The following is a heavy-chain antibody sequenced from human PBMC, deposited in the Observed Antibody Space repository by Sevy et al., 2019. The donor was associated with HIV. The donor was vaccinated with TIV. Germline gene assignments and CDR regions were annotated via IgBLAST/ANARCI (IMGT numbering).Heavy chain of an antibody. Sequence: ASVKVSCKASGYTFTGHYLHWVRQAPGQGLEWMGWIDPISGGTKHAQNFKGRVTMARDTSISTAYMELSSLRFDDTDMYYCVRIRFQTGAFDSWGQGTLVTVSS. V-gene: IGHV1-2*02. CDR1: GYTFTGHY. J-gene: IGHJ4*02. CDR2: IDPISGGT. CDR3: VRIRFQTGAFDS. D-gene: IGHD7-27*01.